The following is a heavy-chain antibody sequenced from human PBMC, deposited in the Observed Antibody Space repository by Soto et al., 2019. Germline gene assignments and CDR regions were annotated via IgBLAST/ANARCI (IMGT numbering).Heavy chain of an antibody. CDR3: ARSMVRGVIHDY. J-gene: IGHJ4*02. CDR1: GVSISSYY. CDR2: IYYSGST. V-gene: IGHV4-59*01. D-gene: IGHD3-10*01. Sequence: QVQLQESGPGLVKPSETLSLTCTVSGVSISSYYWSWIRHPPGKGLEWIGYIYYSGSTNYNPSLKSRVTISVDTSKNQFSLKLSSVTAADTAVYYCARSMVRGVIHDYWGQGTLVTVSS.